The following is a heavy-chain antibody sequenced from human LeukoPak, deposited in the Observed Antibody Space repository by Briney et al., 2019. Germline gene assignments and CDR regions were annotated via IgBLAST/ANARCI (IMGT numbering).Heavy chain of an antibody. CDR2: IYTSGST. D-gene: IGHD2-8*01. CDR1: GVSISSGSYY. V-gene: IGHV4-61*02. CDR3: ARDPGYCTNGVRSDYFAH. Sequence: SQTLSLTCTVAGVSISSGSYYWGWLRQPAGKGLEWIGRIYTSGSTNYKPSLESRFTISVDPYKHQFSLELSSVTAADTAVYYCARDPGYCTNGVRSDYFAHWGQGPLVTVSS. J-gene: IGHJ4*02.